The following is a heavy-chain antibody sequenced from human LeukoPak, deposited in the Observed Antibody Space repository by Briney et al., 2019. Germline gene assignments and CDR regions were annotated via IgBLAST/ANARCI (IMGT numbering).Heavy chain of an antibody. CDR3: ARENLEVRPRGFDP. J-gene: IGHJ5*02. CDR2: LYYSGTT. CDR1: GDSISSHY. V-gene: IGHV4-59*11. Sequence: SETLSLTCTVSGDSISSHYWSWIRQPTGKGLEWIGNLYYSGTTNYNPSFKSRVAISVDTSKNQIPLEVNSVTAADTAVYYCARENLEVRPRGFDPWGQGTLVTVSS. D-gene: IGHD1-1*01.